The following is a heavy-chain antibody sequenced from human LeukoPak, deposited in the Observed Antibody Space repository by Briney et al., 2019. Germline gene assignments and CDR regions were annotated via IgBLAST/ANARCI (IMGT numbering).Heavy chain of an antibody. D-gene: IGHD2-2*01. V-gene: IGHV4-59*11. J-gene: IGHJ3*02. CDR2: IYYSGST. CDR1: GGSISSHY. CDR3: AILRYALGAFDI. Sequence: SETLSFTCTVSGGSISSHYWSWIRQPPGKGLEWIGYIYYSGSTNYNPSLKSRVTISVDTSKNQFSLKLSSVTAADTAVYYCAILRYALGAFDIWGQGTMVTVSS.